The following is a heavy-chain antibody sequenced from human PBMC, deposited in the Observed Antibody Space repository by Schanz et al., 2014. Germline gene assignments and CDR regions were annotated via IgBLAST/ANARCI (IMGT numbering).Heavy chain of an antibody. V-gene: IGHV3-11*06. CDR2: ISGTTTYT. J-gene: IGHJ4*02. CDR3: ARGTDWNLHY. CDR1: GFTVSSNH. Sequence: GQLAESGGGLVQPGGSLRLSCAVSGFTVSSNHMSWVRQAPGKGLEWVSYISGTTTYTNYADSVKGRFTISRDSGQNSLYLQMNSLRAGDTAVYYCARGTDWNLHYWGQGALXTVSS. D-gene: IGHD1-1*01.